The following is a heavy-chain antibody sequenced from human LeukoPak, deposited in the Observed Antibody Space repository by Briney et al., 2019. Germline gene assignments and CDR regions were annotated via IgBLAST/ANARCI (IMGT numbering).Heavy chain of an antibody. CDR3: ARDLLPSGGMDV. CDR1: GYTFTSYY. V-gene: IGHV1-46*01. J-gene: IGHJ6*04. CDR2: INPNGGST. Sequence: EASVKVSCKASGYTFTSYYMHWVRQAPGQGLEWMGIINPNGGSTSHAQKFQGRVTMTRDTSTSTVYMELSSLRSEDTAVYHCARDLLPSGGMDVWGKGTTVTVSS. D-gene: IGHD3-10*01.